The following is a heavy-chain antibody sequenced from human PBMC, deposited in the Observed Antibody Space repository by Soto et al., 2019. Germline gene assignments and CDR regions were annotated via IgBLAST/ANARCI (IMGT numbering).Heavy chain of an antibody. CDR2: INAGNGNT. D-gene: IGHD2-15*01. CDR1: GFTFTDYA. V-gene: IGHV1-3*01. CDR3: ARESRYCSGGSCYFLPGIDY. J-gene: IGHJ4*02. Sequence: ASVKVSCKASGFTFTDYAVHWLRQAPGQRPEWMGWINAGNGNTKCSQKFQDRVTLTRDTSAGTAYMELSSLRSEDTAVYYCARESRYCSGGSCYFLPGIDYWGQGTLVTVSS.